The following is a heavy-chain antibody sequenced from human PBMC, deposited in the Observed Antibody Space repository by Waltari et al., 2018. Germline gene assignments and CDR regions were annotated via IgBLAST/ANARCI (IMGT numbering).Heavy chain of an antibody. CDR3: ATYIGASVGTAAFDV. V-gene: IGHV4-39*01. D-gene: IGHD5-12*01. CDR2: VSYSGTT. J-gene: IGHJ3*01. CDR1: GGSLTSNRHY. Sequence: QLPLQESGPRRVRPSETLSLICRDYGGSLTSNRHYWAWIRQSPGQGLEWIGTVSYSGTTYISPSLKSRVSVSRDTSKNQVSLILGSVTAADMAVYYCATYIGASVGTAAFDVWGQGTMVTVSS.